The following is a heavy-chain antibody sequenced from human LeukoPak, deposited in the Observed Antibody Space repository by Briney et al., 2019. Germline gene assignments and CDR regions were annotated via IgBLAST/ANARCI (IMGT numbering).Heavy chain of an antibody. D-gene: IGHD6-13*01. V-gene: IGHV3-11*06. J-gene: IGHJ4*02. CDR1: GFIFGDYY. CDR2: ISGSGSDT. CDR3: ARVGSIAAAGTPDY. Sequence: GGSLRLSCAASGFIFGDYYTTWIRQAPGKGLEWLSYISGSGSDTNYADSVKGRFTTSRDNAKNSLYLQMNSLRAEDTAVYYCARVGSIAAAGTPDYWGQGTLVTVSS.